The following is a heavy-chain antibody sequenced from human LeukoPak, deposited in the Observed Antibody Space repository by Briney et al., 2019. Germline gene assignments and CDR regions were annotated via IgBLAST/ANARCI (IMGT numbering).Heavy chain of an antibody. J-gene: IGHJ4*02. Sequence: PAETLSLTCTVSGGSFSTYQWSWIRQTPGKGLEWIGNIYYSESANYNPSLKSRVIISVDTSKNQFSLNLSPVIAADTAVYYCARDSLPITTYYDFWSGSLSRHYFDYWGQGTLVTVSS. D-gene: IGHD3-3*01. V-gene: IGHV4-59*01. CDR2: IYYSESA. CDR1: GGSFSTYQ. CDR3: ARDSLPITTYYDFWSGSLSRHYFDY.